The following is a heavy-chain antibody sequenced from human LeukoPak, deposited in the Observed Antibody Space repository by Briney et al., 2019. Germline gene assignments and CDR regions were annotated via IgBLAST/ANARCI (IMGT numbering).Heavy chain of an antibody. J-gene: IGHJ4*02. CDR1: GFTFTSYW. V-gene: IGHV3-74*01. CDR2: VEHDGSRT. CDR3: ATDLG. Sequence: GGSLRLSCAASGFTFTSYWMHWVRQPPGKGLVWVSRVEHDGSRTAYADSVTGRFTISRDNARNMVYLQMNSLRSEDTAVYYCATDLGWGQGTLVTVSS. D-gene: IGHD4-17*01.